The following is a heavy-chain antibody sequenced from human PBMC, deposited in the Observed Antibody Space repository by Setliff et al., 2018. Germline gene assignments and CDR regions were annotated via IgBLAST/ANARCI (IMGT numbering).Heavy chain of an antibody. V-gene: IGHV3-23*01. CDR2: VIQVGSG. Sequence: GESLKISCATSGFTFRDYSMVWVRQVPGKGLEWVAGVIQVGSGVYADSVKGRSTISRDNSKNNFFLQINNLGAADTATYYCAKDRVNDGFWDFDSWGQGIVVTVSS. CDR3: AKDRVNDGFWDFDS. D-gene: IGHD1-26*01. J-gene: IGHJ4*02. CDR1: GFTFRDYS.